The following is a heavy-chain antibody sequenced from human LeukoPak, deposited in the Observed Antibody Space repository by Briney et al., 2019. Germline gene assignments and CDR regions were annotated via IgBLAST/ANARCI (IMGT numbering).Heavy chain of an antibody. J-gene: IGHJ4*02. CDR2: INAGNGNT. D-gene: IGHD3-9*01. CDR3: ARWVGILTGLDY. V-gene: IGHV1-3*01. Sequence: ASVKVSCKASGYTFTSYVMHWVRQAPGQRLEWMGWINAGNGNTKYSQKFQGRVTITRDTSASTAYMELSSLRSEDTAVYYCARWVGILTGLDYWGQGTLVTVSS. CDR1: GYTFTSYV.